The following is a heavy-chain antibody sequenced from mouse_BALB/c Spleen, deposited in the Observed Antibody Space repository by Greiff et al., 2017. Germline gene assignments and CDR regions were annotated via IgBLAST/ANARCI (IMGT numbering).Heavy chain of an antibody. D-gene: IGHD1-1*02. V-gene: IGHV5-17*02. Sequence: EVQLMESGGGLVQPGGSRKLSCAASGFTFSSFGMHWVRQAPEKGLEWVAYISSGSSTIYYADTVKGRFTISRDNPKNTLFLQMTSLRSEDTAMYYCAREVDYFDYWGQGTTLTVSS. CDR2: ISSGSSTI. J-gene: IGHJ2*01. CDR3: AREVDYFDY. CDR1: GFTFSSFG.